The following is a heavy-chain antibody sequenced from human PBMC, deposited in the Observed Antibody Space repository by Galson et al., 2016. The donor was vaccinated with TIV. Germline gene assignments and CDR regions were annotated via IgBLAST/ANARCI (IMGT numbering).Heavy chain of an antibody. D-gene: IGHD5-18*01. V-gene: IGHV6-1*01. J-gene: IGHJ4*02. CDR1: GDSVSSNRAA. CDR2: TYCRSEWYT. CDR3: ARDRGVMDTGFDI. Sequence: CAISGDSVSSNRAAWNWIRQSPLRGLEWLGKTYCRSEWYTEYAESVKSRISINPDTSNNQVSLQLNFVTPEDTALYFCARDRGVMDTGFDIWGQGALVTVSS.